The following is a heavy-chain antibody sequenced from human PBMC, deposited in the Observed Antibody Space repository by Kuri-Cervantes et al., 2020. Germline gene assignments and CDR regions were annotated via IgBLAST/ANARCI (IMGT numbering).Heavy chain of an antibody. CDR1: GGSISSGSYY. CDR3: ARDGRWRDGCCFGP. V-gene: IGHV4-39*07. D-gene: IGHD2-15*01. J-gene: IGHJ5*02. CDR2: IYNSGST. Sequence: SETLSLTCTVSGGSISSGSYYWSWIRQPAGKGLEWIGRIYNSGSTYYNPSLKSRVTMSVDTSKKQFSLKLSSVTAADTAVYYCARDGRWRDGCCFGPWGQGTLVTVSS.